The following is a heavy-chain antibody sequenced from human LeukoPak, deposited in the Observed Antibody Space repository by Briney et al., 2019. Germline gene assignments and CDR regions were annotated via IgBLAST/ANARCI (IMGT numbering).Heavy chain of an antibody. Sequence: SETLSLTCTVSGGSISSYYCSWIRQPPGKGLEWIGYIYYSGSTNYNPSLKSRVTISVDTSKNQFSLKLSSVTAADTAVYYCARDSLTIHAFDIWGKGTMVTVSS. D-gene: IGHD3-3*01. J-gene: IGHJ3*02. CDR3: ARDSLTIHAFDI. CDR2: IYYSGST. CDR1: GGSISSYY. V-gene: IGHV4-59*01.